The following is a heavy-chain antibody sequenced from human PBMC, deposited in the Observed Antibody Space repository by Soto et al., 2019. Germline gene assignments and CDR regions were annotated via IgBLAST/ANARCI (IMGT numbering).Heavy chain of an antibody. D-gene: IGHD3-10*01. V-gene: IGHV4-31*03. CDR2: IYYSGST. Sequence: QVQLQESGPGLVKPSQTLSLTCTVSGGSISSGGHSWSWIRQHPGKGLEWIGSIYYSGSTYYNPSLKSRVSISVDTSKNQFSLTLSSVTAADTAVYYCARREAPSGSYQYYFDYWGQGTLVTVSS. CDR3: ARREAPSGSYQYYFDY. J-gene: IGHJ4*02. CDR1: GGSISSGGHS.